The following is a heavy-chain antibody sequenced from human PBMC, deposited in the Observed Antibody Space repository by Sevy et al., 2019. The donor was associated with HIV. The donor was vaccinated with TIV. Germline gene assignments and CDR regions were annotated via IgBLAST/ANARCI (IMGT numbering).Heavy chain of an antibody. Sequence: GGSLRLSCAASGLTLNNYAVSWVRQAPGKGLEWVSLINLNGENKFYADSVKGRFTISRDNIKNILYLEMKSMRAEDRAVYYSVHHYGESGRGNWGQGTLVTVSS. V-gene: IGHV3-23*01. D-gene: IGHD4-17*01. J-gene: IGHJ4*02. CDR2: INLNGENK. CDR1: GLTLNNYA. CDR3: VHHYGESGRGN.